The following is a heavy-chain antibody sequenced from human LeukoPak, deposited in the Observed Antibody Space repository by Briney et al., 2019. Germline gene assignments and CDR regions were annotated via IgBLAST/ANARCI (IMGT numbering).Heavy chain of an antibody. CDR2: IRTSTGSP. J-gene: IGHJ3*02. D-gene: IGHD2-15*01. CDR1: GYTFTSYY. Sequence: ASVKVSCKASGYTFTSYYMHWVRQAPGQGLEYMGWIRTSTGSPTYAQGFTGRLVFSLDTSVNTAYLQISSLKAEDTAVYYCARDLDSAAFDIWGQGTMVTVSS. V-gene: IGHV7-4-1*02. CDR3: ARDLDSAAFDI.